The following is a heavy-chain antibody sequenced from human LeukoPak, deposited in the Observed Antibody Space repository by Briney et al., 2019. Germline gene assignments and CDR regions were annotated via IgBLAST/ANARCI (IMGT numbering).Heavy chain of an antibody. J-gene: IGHJ5*02. V-gene: IGHV3-7*04. Sequence: HPGGSLTLSCAASGFIFSRYWMNWARQAPGKGLEWVANIKQDGSEKYYVDSVKGRLTISRDNAENSLYLQMNSVRAENTAVYFCARGTLGYCKDGTCRTTWGQGTLVTVSS. CDR1: GFIFSRYW. CDR2: IKQDGSEK. D-gene: IGHD2-15*01. CDR3: ARGTLGYCKDGTCRTT.